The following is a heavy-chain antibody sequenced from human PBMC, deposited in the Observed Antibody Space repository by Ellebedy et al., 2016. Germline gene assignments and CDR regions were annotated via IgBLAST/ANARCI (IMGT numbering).Heavy chain of an antibody. CDR2: IYYSGST. CDR3: ARDRITMS. V-gene: IGHV4-39*07. D-gene: IGHD3-10*02. Sequence: SETLSLTXTVSGGSISSSSYYWGWIRQPPGKGLEWIGSIYYSGSTYYNPSLKSRVTISVDTSKNQFSLKLSSVTAADTAVYYCARDRITMSWGQGTMVTVSS. J-gene: IGHJ3*01. CDR1: GGSISSSSYY.